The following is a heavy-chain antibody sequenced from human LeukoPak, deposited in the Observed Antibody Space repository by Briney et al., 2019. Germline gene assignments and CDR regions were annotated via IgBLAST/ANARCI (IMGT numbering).Heavy chain of an antibody. Sequence: GGSLRLSCVASGFTFSSYWMTWVRQAPWKGLEWLANIKEDGSIQYYLDSVRGRFTISRDNAKTSVYLQLNSLRADDTAVYYCARDVWTGVAVSDYWGQGTLVTVSS. D-gene: IGHD6-19*01. CDR2: IKEDGSIQ. CDR3: ARDVWTGVAVSDY. J-gene: IGHJ4*02. V-gene: IGHV3-7*01. CDR1: GFTFSSYW.